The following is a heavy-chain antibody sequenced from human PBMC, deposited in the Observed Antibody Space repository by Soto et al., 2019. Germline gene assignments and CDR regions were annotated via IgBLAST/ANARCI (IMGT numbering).Heavy chain of an antibody. CDR1: GDSVSSNSAA. D-gene: IGHD6-6*01. J-gene: IGHJ5*02. CDR2: TYYRSKWYN. CDR3: ARGWYSSSPNWFDP. Sequence: SQTLSLTGAVSGDSVSSNSAAWNWIRQSPSRGLEWLGRTYYRSKWYNDYAVSVKSRITINPDTSKNQFSLQLNSVTPEDTAVYYCARGWYSSSPNWFDPWGQGTLVTVSS. V-gene: IGHV6-1*01.